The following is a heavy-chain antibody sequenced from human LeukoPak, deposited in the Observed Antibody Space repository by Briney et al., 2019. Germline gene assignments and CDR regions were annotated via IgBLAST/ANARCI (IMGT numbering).Heavy chain of an antibody. Sequence: GASVKVSCKASGYTFTGYYMHWVRQAPGQGLEWMGWINPNSGGTNYAQKFQGRVTMTRDTSISTAYMELSRLRSDDTAVYYCAREVVVPAAATYYFDYWGQGTLVTVSS. V-gene: IGHV1-2*02. CDR3: AREVVVPAAATYYFDY. D-gene: IGHD2-2*01. CDR1: GYTFTGYY. J-gene: IGHJ4*02. CDR2: INPNSGGT.